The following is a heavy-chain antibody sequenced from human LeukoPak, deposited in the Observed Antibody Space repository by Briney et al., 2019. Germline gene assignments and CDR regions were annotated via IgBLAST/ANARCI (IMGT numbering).Heavy chain of an antibody. CDR2: VTWNSDTI. J-gene: IGHJ4*02. Sequence: GGSLRLSCAASGFSFGDYSMHWVRQAPGKGLEWVSGVTWNSDTIGYADIVKGRFTISRDNSKNTLYVQMNSLRAEDTAVYYCAKDAGTVNFDYWGLGTLVTVST. D-gene: IGHD4-17*01. V-gene: IGHV3-9*01. CDR3: AKDAGTVNFDY. CDR1: GFSFGDYS.